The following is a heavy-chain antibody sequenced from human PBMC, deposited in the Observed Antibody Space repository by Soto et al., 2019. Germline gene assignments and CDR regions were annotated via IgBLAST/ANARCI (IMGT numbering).Heavy chain of an antibody. J-gene: IGHJ1*01. Sequence: SETLSLTSTVSDGSIRTYYWNWIRQPPGQGLEWIAYVFYSGSANYNSSLKSRVTISVDTSKNQFSLKLSSVTAADTAVYYCARAAAFPSSWDSWGQGALVTVSS. CDR2: VFYSGSA. D-gene: IGHD6-13*01. CDR1: DGSIRTYY. V-gene: IGHV4-59*08. CDR3: ARAAAFPSSWDS.